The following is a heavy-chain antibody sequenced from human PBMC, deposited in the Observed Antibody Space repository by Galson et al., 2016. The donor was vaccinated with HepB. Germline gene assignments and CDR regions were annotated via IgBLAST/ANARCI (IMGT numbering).Heavy chain of an antibody. D-gene: IGHD3-16*01. J-gene: IGHJ5*02. V-gene: IGHV3-23*01. CDR3: AKGGSFGFYSWFDP. Sequence: SLRLSCAASGFTFSNYAMTWVRQAPGKGLEWVSAISGSGGSTYYVDSGKGRFTISRDNAKNTLYLQMNSLRAEDTAVSYCAKGGSFGFYSWFDPWGQGTLVTVSS. CDR1: GFTFSNYA. CDR2: ISGSGGST.